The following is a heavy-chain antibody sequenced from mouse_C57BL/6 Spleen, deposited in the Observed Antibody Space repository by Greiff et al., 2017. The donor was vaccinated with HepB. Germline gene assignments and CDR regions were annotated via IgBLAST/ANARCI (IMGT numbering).Heavy chain of an antibody. J-gene: IGHJ2*01. CDR2: INPYNGGT. CDR3: ARDGPFAY. CDR1: GYTFTDYY. V-gene: IGHV1-19*01. Sequence: EVQLVESGPVLVKPGASVKMSCKASGYTFTDYYMNWVKQSHGKSLEWIGVINPYNGGTSYNQKFKGKATLTVDKSSSTAYMELNSLTSEDSAVYYCARDGPFAYWGQGTTLTVSS. D-gene: IGHD2-3*01.